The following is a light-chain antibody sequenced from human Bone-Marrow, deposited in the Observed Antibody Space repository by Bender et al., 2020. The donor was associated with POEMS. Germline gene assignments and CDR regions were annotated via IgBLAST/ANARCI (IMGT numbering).Light chain of an antibody. CDR3: QSYDTSLNCWL. CDR1: DPNFGGNN. V-gene: IGLV1-44*01. Sequence: QSVLTQPPSASGTPGQSVIISCSGTDPNFGGNNVNWYQHLPGSAPRLVVYSNYQRPSGVPDRFSGSKSGTSASLVITGLQAEDEADYYCQSYDTSLNCWLFGGGTKVTVL. J-gene: IGLJ2*01. CDR2: SNY.